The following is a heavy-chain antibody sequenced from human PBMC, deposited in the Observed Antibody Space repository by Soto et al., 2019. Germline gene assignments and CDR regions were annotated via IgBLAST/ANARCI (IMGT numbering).Heavy chain of an antibody. V-gene: IGHV1-69*06. CDR2: IIPIFGTA. D-gene: IGHD6-13*01. CDR3: ATPDSSSWYGGYGMDV. J-gene: IGHJ6*02. Sequence: SVKVSCKXSGGTFSSYAISWVRQAPGQGLEWMGGIIPIFGTANYAQKFQGRVTITADKSTSTAYMELSSLRSEDTAVYYCATPDSSSWYGGYGMDVWGQGTTVTVSS. CDR1: GGTFSSYA.